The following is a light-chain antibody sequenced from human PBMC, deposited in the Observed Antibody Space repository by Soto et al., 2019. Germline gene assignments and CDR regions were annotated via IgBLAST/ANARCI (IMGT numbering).Light chain of an antibody. CDR1: NSDVGSYNL. CDR3: CSYAGSSTWV. Sequence: QSALTQPASVSGSPGQSITISGTGTNSDVGSYNLVSWYQQHPGKATKLLIYEGSQRPSGVSNRFSGSKSGNTASLTISGLQAEDEADYYCCSYAGSSTWVFGGGTKLTVL. CDR2: EGS. J-gene: IGLJ3*02. V-gene: IGLV2-23*01.